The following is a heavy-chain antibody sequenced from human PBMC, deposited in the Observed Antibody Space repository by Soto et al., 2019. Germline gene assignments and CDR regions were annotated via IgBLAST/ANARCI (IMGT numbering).Heavy chain of an antibody. CDR1: GYTFTSYA. CDR2: INAGNGNT. J-gene: IGHJ4*02. V-gene: IGHV1-3*01. Sequence: ASVKVSCKASGYTFTSYAMHWVRQAPGQRLEWMGWINAGNGNTKYSQKFQGRVTITRDTSASTAYMELSSLRSEDTAVYYCARVKYYYDSSGYYFTPDRWGQGTLVTVSS. CDR3: ARVKYYYDSSGYYFTPDR. D-gene: IGHD3-22*01.